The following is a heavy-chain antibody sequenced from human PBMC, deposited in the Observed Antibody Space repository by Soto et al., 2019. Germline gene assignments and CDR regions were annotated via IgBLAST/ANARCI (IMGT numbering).Heavy chain of an antibody. Sequence: SETLSLSCDVYGGSFSGYYWGWIRQPPGKGMEWIGENNRSGGTNANPYLKRRVTMSVDTSKNQVSLTLSSVTAAETAVYYCAIMHTGTTTFDYWGQGTLATVSS. V-gene: IGHV4-34*01. CDR2: NNRSGGT. J-gene: IGHJ4*02. CDR1: GGSFSGYY. CDR3: AIMHTGTTTFDY. D-gene: IGHD1-1*01.